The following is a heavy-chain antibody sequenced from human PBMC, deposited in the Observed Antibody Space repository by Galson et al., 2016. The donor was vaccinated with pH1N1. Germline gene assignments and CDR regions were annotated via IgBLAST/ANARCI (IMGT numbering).Heavy chain of an antibody. V-gene: IGHV4-61*02. CDR2: IYPSGGT. CDR3: ARDAAHSGTYYVAFDT. CDR1: GGSINSDNYY. J-gene: IGHJ3*02. D-gene: IGHD1-26*01. Sequence: TLSLTCTVSGGSINSDNYYWSWIRQPAGEGLEWIGRIYPSGGTNYNPSLKSRVTISVDTSKNQSSLKLSSVTAADTAVYYCARDAAHSGTYYVAFDTWGQGTIVTVSS.